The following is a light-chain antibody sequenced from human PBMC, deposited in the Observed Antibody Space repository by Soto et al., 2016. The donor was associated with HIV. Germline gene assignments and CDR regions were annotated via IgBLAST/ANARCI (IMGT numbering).Light chain of an antibody. CDR2: DDS. V-gene: IGLV3-21*02. CDR1: KIGSKL. Sequence: SYVLTQPPSVSVAPGQTATITCGGNKIGSKLVHWYRQRPGQAPVLVIYDDSDRPSGIPERFSGSNSRNTATLTINTVEAGDEADYYCQVWDSDRDHVVFGGGTKLNVL. J-gene: IGLJ2*01. CDR3: QVWDSDRDHVV.